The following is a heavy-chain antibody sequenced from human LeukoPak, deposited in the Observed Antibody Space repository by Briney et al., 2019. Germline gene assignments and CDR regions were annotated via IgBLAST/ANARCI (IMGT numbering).Heavy chain of an antibody. V-gene: IGHV5-10-1*01. CDR1: EYSFTTYW. D-gene: IGHD3-3*01. Sequence: GESLKISCKGSEYSFTTYWIGWVRQMPGKGLEWMGRIDPSDSYTNYSPSFQGHVTISADKSISTAYLQWSSLKASDTAMYYCARSASEPYDFWSGYYNLLYDYWGQGTLVTVSS. CDR3: ARSASEPYDFWSGYYNLLYDY. J-gene: IGHJ4*02. CDR2: IDPSDSYT.